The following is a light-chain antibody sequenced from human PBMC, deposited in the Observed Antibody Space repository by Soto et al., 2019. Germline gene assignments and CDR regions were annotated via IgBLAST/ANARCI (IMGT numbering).Light chain of an antibody. CDR2: DVS. CDR1: SSDVGGYNY. CDR3: SSYTTSNTRQIV. Sequence: QSALTRPASVSGSPGQSITISYTGTSSDVGGYNYVSWYQHHPGKAPKLMIFDVSNRPSGVSNRFSGSKSGNTASLTISGLQPEDEADYYCSSYTTSNTRQIVFGTGTRSPS. J-gene: IGLJ1*01. V-gene: IGLV2-14*03.